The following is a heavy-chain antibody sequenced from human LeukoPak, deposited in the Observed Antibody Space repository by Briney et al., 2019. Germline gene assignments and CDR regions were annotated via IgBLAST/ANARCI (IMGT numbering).Heavy chain of an antibody. CDR1: GFTFSSYW. V-gene: IGHV3-30*02. CDR3: VLTWNCDS. Sequence: GGSLRLSCAASGFTFSSYWMIWVRQAPGKGLEWVTFIRYDGSDKYYADSVKGRFTISRDNSKNTLYLQMNSLRAEDTAVYYCVLTWNCDSWGQGTLVTVSP. D-gene: IGHD1-7*01. CDR2: IRYDGSDK. J-gene: IGHJ5*01.